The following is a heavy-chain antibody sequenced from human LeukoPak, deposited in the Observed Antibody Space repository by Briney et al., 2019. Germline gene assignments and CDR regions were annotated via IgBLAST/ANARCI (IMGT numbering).Heavy chain of an antibody. CDR2: SYYSGIT. J-gene: IGHJ3*01. CDR3: ASFKGGSFDF. V-gene: IGHV4-39*01. CDR1: GGSISSSNYY. Sequence: SETLSLTCTVSGGSISSSNYYWGWICQPPGKGLEWIRSSYYSGITYYNASLKSRVTMSVDTSKNQFSLKLSSVTAADSAAYYCASFKGGSFDFWGQGTMVSVSS. D-gene: IGHD1-26*01.